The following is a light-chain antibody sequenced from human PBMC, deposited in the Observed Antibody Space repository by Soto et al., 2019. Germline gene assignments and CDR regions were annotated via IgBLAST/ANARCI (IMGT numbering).Light chain of an antibody. V-gene: IGKV1-39*01. CDR3: KQTYRTPYT. CDR2: GAT. Sequence: DIQMTQSPLSLSASVGDRVIITCRASQSISSYLNWYQQKPGKAPQLLIFGATSLQSGVPSRFSGSGSGTDFTLTISSLQPEDSATYYCKQTYRTPYTFGQGSKPEIK. CDR1: QSISSY. J-gene: IGKJ2*01.